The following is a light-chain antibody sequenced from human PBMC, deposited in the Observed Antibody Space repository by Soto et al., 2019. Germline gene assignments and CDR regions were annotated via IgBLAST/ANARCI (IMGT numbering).Light chain of an antibody. V-gene: IGKV3D-20*02. J-gene: IGKJ5*01. CDR3: QQRSSAIT. CDR1: QSVSSSY. CDR2: GAS. Sequence: EIVLTQSPGTLSLAPGERATLSCRASQSVSSSYLAWYQQKPGQAPRLLISGASRRATGTPDRFSGSGSGTDFTLTISSLEPEDFAVYYCQQRSSAITFGQGTRLEIK.